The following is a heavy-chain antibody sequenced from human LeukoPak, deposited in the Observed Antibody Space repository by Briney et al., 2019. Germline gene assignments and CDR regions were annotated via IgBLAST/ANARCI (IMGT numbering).Heavy chain of an antibody. D-gene: IGHD3-22*01. Sequence: SETLSLTCAVHGGSFSGYYWTWIRQTPEKGLEWIGEMNPSGSTNYNPSLKSRVTISVDTSKNQFSLELSSVSVADTAVYYWARGRQDVTMIIVVMTAVSYFLDGWGKGTMVTVS. CDR1: GGSFSGYY. CDR2: MNPSGST. J-gene: IGHJ6*03. CDR3: ARGRQDVTMIIVVMTAVSYFLDG. V-gene: IGHV4-34*01.